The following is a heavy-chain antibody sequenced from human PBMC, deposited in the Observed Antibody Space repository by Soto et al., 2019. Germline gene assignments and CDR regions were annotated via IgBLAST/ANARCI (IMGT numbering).Heavy chain of an antibody. CDR3: AREDRREGFLEWFPPLVDP. Sequence: GGSLRLSCAASGFTFSSYAMHWVRQAPGKGLEWVAVISYDGSNKYYADSVKGRFTISRDNSKNTLYLQMNSLRAEDTAVYYCAREDRREGFLEWFPPLVDPWGQGTLVTVSS. CDR1: GFTFSSYA. J-gene: IGHJ5*02. CDR2: ISYDGSNK. D-gene: IGHD3-3*01. V-gene: IGHV3-30-3*01.